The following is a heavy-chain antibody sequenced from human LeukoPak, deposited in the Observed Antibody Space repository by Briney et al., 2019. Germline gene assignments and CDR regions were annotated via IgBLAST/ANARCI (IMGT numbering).Heavy chain of an antibody. J-gene: IGHJ4*02. D-gene: IGHD3-10*01. CDR2: IKEDGSER. CDR1: GFTLSSYW. V-gene: IGHV3-7*04. Sequence: GGSMRLSCAAYGFTLSSYWMSWDRQAPGKGVEWVANIKEDGSERGYVDSVKGRFTSSRDDAKNSLYLQMNSLRAEDTAVYYCARGITMANWGQGTLVTVSS. CDR3: ARGITMAN.